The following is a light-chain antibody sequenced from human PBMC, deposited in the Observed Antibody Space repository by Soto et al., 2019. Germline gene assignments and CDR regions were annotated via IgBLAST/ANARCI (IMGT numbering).Light chain of an antibody. CDR1: SSNIGSNT. J-gene: IGLJ1*01. V-gene: IGLV1-44*01. CDR2: STN. Sequence: QLVLTQPPSASGTPGQRVTISCSGSSSNIGSNTVNWYQQLPGTAPKLLIYSTNQRPSGVPDRFSGSKSGTSASLAISGLQSEDEADYYCAAWDDSLNGYVFGTGTKLTV. CDR3: AAWDDSLNGYV.